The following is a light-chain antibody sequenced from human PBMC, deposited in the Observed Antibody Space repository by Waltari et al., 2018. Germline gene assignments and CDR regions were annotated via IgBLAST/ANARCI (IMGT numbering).Light chain of an antibody. CDR3: QQYNNWPPWT. J-gene: IGKJ1*01. Sequence: ETVMTQSPATLSVSPGERATLSCRTSQTISSNLAWYQQKPGQAPRLLIYGASIRATGVPARFSGSGSGTQFTLTIHSLQSEDFAVYYCQQYNNWPPWTFGQGTKVEIK. CDR2: GAS. V-gene: IGKV3-15*01. CDR1: QTISSN.